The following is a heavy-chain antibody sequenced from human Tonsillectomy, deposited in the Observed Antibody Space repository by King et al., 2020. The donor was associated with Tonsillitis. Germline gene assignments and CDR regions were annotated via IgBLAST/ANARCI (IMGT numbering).Heavy chain of an antibody. D-gene: IGHD2-2*01. V-gene: IGHV4-4*07. J-gene: IGHJ2*01. Sequence: QLQESGPGLVKPSETLSLTCTVSGGSISSYYCSWIRQPAGKGLDWIGRIYTSGSTNYNPSLKSPVTMSVDTSKNQFSLKLSSVTAADTAVYYCAGGAMCEDWYFDLWGRGTLVTVSS. CDR2: IYTSGST. CDR1: GGSISSYY. CDR3: AGGAMCEDWYFDL.